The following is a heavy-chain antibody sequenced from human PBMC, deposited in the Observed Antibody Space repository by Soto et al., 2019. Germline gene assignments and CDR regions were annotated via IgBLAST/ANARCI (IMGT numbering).Heavy chain of an antibody. CDR3: ARGNHRWLQLWYFDL. J-gene: IGHJ2*01. CDR1: GGTFSNYP. CDR2: FIPIFGTV. V-gene: IGHV1-69*14. Sequence: QVQLVQSGAEVKKPGSSVKVSCKASGGTFSNYPISWVRQAPGQGLDWMGCFIPIFGTVNYAQKFQVRVTLTADKSTSTAYMGLISLRSEATAVYYCARGNHRWLQLWYFDLWGRGTLVTVSS. D-gene: IGHD5-12*01.